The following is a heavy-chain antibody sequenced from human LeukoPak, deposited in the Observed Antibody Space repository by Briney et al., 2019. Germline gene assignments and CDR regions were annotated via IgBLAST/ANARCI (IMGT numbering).Heavy chain of an antibody. CDR1: GFIFSSYG. D-gene: IGHD2-15*01. CDR2: ISYDGSNK. J-gene: IGHJ4*02. V-gene: IGHV3-30*03. Sequence: PGRSLRLSCAASGFIFSSYGMHWVRQAPGKGLEWVALISYDGSNKYYADSVKGRFTISRDNAKNSLFLQMNSLRAEDTAVYYCARSREQVVVVTAINYWGQGTLVTVSS. CDR3: ARSREQVVVVTAINY.